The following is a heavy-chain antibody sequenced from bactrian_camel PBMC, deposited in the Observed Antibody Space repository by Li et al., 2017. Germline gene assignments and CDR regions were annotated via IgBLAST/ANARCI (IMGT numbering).Heavy chain of an antibody. V-gene: IGHV3S31*01. D-gene: IGHD2*01. CDR1: GYTYSSRYA. CDR2: IYLRTGST. J-gene: IGHJ4*01. Sequence: VQLVESGGGSVQVGGSMRLSCAVSGYTYSSRYAMAWFRQAPGSEREAVATIYLRTGSTWYGDSVQDRFTISEDSNKSILYLEMNSLTPEDTAMYYCAADSLNRGGSPIRQGTQVTVS.